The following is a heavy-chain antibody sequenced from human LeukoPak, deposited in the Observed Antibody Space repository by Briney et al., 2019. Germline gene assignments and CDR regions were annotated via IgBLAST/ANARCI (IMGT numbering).Heavy chain of an antibody. J-gene: IGHJ6*02. CDR1: GYTFTSYY. V-gene: IGHV1-46*01. D-gene: IGHD6-13*01. CDR2: INPSGGST. CDR3: ASGGRVAAGYYYYGMDV. Sequence: ASVKVSCKASGYTFTSYYMHWVRQAPGQGLEWMGLINPSGGSTSYAQKFQGRVTMTRDTSTSTAYMELSSLRSEDTAVYYCASGGRVAAGYYYYGMDVWGQGTTVTVSS.